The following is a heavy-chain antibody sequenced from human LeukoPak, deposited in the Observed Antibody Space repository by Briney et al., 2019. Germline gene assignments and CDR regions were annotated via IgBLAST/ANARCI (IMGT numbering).Heavy chain of an antibody. V-gene: IGHV4-31*11. CDR2: MSYSGST. D-gene: IGHD4-11*01. J-gene: IGHJ4*02. CDR1: GCSISSGGYY. CDR3: ARSAATVTASLYYFDY. Sequence: SQTLSVTCAVSGCSISSGGYYWSWIRQHPGKGLEWIGYMSYSGSTYYNPSLESRVSMSADTSENLFSLRLSSATAADTAVYYCARSAATVTASLYYFDYWDQGTLVTVSS.